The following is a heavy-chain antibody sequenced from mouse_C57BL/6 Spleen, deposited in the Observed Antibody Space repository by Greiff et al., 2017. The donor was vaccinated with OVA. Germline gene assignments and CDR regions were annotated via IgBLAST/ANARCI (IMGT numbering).Heavy chain of an antibody. CDR3: ARDYYGSSPCV. V-gene: IGHV1-50*01. CDR2: IDPSDSYT. CDR1: GYTFTSYW. Sequence: QVQLQQPGAELVKPGASVKLSCKASGYTFTSYWMQWVKQRPGQGLEWIGEIDPSDSYTNYNQKFKGKATLTVDTSSSTAYMQLSSLTSEDSAVYYCARDYYGSSPCVWGTGTTVTVSS. D-gene: IGHD1-1*01. J-gene: IGHJ1*03.